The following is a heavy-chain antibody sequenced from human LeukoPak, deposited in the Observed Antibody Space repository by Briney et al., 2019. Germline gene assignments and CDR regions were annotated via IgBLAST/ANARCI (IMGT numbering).Heavy chain of an antibody. CDR2: IIPIFGTA. CDR3: ARSPRNDFWSGLDGSWFDP. V-gene: IGHV1-69*05. Sequence: SVKVSCKASGGTFSSYAISWVRQAPGQGLEWMGGIIPIFGTANYAQKFQGRVTITTDESTSTAYMELSSLRSEDTAVYYCARSPRNDFWSGLDGSWFDPWGQGTLVTVSS. J-gene: IGHJ5*02. D-gene: IGHD3-3*01. CDR1: GGTFSSYA.